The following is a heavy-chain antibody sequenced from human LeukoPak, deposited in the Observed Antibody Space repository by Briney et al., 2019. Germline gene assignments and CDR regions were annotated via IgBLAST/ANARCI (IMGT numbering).Heavy chain of an antibody. D-gene: IGHD3-16*02. Sequence: SETLSLTCTVSGGSIGTYYWSWARQSPGKGLEWIGYIYVTGNRYNPYLQSRVTISVDTSRNQFFLKMSSVTAADTAVYYCARHIGGGIEDMDVWGKGTKVTVSS. J-gene: IGHJ6*03. CDR2: IYVTGN. CDR1: GGSIGTYY. V-gene: IGHV4-59*08. CDR3: ARHIGGGIEDMDV.